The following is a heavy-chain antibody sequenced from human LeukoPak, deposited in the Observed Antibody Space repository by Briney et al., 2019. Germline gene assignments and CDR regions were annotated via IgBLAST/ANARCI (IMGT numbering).Heavy chain of an antibody. D-gene: IGHD6-13*01. J-gene: IGHJ4*02. CDR3: ARDIWGQQLVWDY. CDR2: ISSSSSYI. CDR1: GFTFSSYS. V-gene: IGHV3-21*01. Sequence: PGGSLRLSCAASGFTFSSYSMNWVRQAPGKGLEWVSSISSSSSYIYYADSVKGRFTISRDNAKNSLYLQMNSLRAENTAVYYCARDIWGQQLVWDYWGQGTLVTVSS.